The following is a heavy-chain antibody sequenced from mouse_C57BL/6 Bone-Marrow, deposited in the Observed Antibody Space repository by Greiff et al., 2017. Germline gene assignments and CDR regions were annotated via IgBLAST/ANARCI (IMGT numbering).Heavy chain of an antibody. CDR1: GFNIKDDY. D-gene: IGHD2-13*01. V-gene: IGHV14-4*01. Sequence: VQLQQSGAELVRPGASVKLSCTASGFNIKDDYMHWVKQRPEQGLEWIGWIDPANGDTEYASKFTGKAPITADTSSNTAYLQLSSLKSEDTAVDYCTTDYGEVLGWFAYWGQGTLVTVSA. CDR2: IDPANGDT. CDR3: TTDYGEVLGWFAY. J-gene: IGHJ3*01.